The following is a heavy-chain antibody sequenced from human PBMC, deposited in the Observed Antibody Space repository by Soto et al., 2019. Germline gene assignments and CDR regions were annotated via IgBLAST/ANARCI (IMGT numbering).Heavy chain of an antibody. CDR3: AKDSLRADYYDSSGPLPYYYYGMDV. V-gene: IGHV3-43D*04. CDR1: GFTFEDYA. D-gene: IGHD3-22*01. CDR2: ISWDGGST. Sequence: VGSLRLSCAASGFTFEDYAMHWVRQAPGKGLEWVSLISWDGGSTYYADSVKGRFTISRDNSKNSLYLQMNSLRAEDTALYYCAKDSLRADYYDSSGPLPYYYYGMDVWGQGTTVTVS. J-gene: IGHJ6*02.